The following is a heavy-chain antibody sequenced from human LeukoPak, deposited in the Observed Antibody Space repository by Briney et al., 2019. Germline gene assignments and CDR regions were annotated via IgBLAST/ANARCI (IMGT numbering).Heavy chain of an antibody. Sequence: GESLKISCKGSGYSFTSYWNAWVRQMPGKGLEWMGIIYSPSFQGQVTISADKSIRTAHLQWSSLKASDTAMYYCVRSDYGDFKYYFDYWGQGTLVTVSS. D-gene: IGHD4-17*01. J-gene: IGHJ4*02. CDR2: IY. V-gene: IGHV5-51*01. CDR1: GYSFTSYW. CDR3: VRSDYGDFKYYFDY.